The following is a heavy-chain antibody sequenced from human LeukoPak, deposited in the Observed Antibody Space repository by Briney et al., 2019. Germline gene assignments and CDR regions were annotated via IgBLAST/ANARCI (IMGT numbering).Heavy chain of an antibody. CDR1: GGTFSSYA. CDR2: IIPILGIA. V-gene: IGHV1-69*04. D-gene: IGHD1-1*01. CDR3: ASGWNDKHADY. Sequence: ASVKVSCKASGGTFSSYAISWVRQAPGQGLEWMGRIIPILGIANYAQKFQGRVTITADKSTSTAYMELSSLRSEDTAMYYCASGWNDKHADYWGQGTLVTVSS. J-gene: IGHJ4*02.